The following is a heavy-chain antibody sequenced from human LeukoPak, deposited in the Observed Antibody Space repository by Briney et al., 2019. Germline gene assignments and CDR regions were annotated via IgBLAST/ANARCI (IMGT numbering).Heavy chain of an antibody. CDR1: GYTFTGYY. V-gene: IGHV1-2*04. CDR2: INPNSGGT. D-gene: IGHD4-23*01. CDR3: ARDSGTGGNPFDY. Sequence: ASVKVSCKASGYTFTGYYMHWVRQAPGQGLEWMGWINPNSGGTNYAQKFQGWVTMTRDTSISTAYMELSRLRSDDTAVYYCARDSGTGGNPFDYWGQGTLVTVSS. J-gene: IGHJ4*02.